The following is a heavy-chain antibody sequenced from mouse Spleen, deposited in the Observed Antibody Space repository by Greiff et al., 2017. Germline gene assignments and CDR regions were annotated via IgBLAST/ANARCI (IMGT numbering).Heavy chain of an antibody. D-gene: IGHD1-1*01. J-gene: IGHJ4*01. Sequence: QVQLQQSGPELVRPGVSVKISCKGSSYTFTDYAMHWVKQSHAKSLEWIGVISTYYGNTNYNQKFKGKATMTVDKSSSTAYMELARLTSEDSAVYYCARGNYYGSSYVGAYAMDYWGQGTSVTVSS. CDR2: ISTYYGNT. V-gene: IGHV1-67*01. CDR1: SYTFTDYA. CDR3: ARGNYYGSSYVGAYAMDY.